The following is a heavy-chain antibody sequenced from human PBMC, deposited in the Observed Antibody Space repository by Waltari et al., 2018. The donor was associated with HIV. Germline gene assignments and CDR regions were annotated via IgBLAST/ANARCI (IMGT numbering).Heavy chain of an antibody. Sequence: QVHLVESGGGVVQPGRSMRLSCAASGFTFSSYAMHWVRQSPGKGLEWVAVISYHGDDKYYADSVKGRFTISRDNSKNTLYLKMTSLRAEDTAVYYWAKGASGWSPGYWGQGTLVTVSS. CDR2: ISYHGDDK. CDR3: AKGASGWSPGY. J-gene: IGHJ4*02. CDR1: GFTFSSYA. D-gene: IGHD6-19*01. V-gene: IGHV3-30*18.